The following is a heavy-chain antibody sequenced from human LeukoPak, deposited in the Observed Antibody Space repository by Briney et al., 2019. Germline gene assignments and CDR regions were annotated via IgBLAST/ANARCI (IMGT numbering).Heavy chain of an antibody. CDR1: GGSFSGYY. CDR3: ASGMIPFQH. D-gene: IGHD3-22*01. J-gene: IGHJ1*01. V-gene: IGHV4-34*01. CDR2: INHSGST. Sequence: SETLSLTCAVYGGSFSGYYWSWIRQPPGKGLEWIGEINHSGSTNYSPSLKSRVSISVDTSKNQFSLKLTSVTAADTAVYYCASGMIPFQHWGQGTLVIVSS.